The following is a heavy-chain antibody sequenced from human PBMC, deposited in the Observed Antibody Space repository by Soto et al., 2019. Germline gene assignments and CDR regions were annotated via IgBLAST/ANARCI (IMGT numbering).Heavy chain of an antibody. V-gene: IGHV3-7*01. D-gene: IGHD5-12*01. CDR2: IKQDGSEK. J-gene: IGHJ6*02. Sequence: PGVSLRLSCAASGFTFSSYWMSWVRQAPGKGLEWVANIKQDGSEKYYVDSVKGRFTISRDNAKNSLYLQMNSLRAEDTAVYYCAREDHVDIVATWVNYYYYYGMDVWGQGTTVTVSS. CDR3: AREDHVDIVATWVNYYYYYGMDV. CDR1: GFTFSSYW.